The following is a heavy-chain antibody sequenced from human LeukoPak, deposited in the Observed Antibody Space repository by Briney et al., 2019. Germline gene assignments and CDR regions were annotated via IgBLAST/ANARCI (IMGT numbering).Heavy chain of an antibody. D-gene: IGHD4-17*01. CDR1: GGFISTGNYY. CDR2: IYTSGST. Sequence: KSSETLSLTCTVSGGFISTGNYYWTWIRQPAGKGLEWMGHIYTSGSTTYSPSLKSRVTIALDTSKKQFSLKLSSVTAADTAVYYCARGQRTTVTVTFDYWGQGTLVTVSS. V-gene: IGHV4-61*09. J-gene: IGHJ4*02. CDR3: ARGQRTTVTVTFDY.